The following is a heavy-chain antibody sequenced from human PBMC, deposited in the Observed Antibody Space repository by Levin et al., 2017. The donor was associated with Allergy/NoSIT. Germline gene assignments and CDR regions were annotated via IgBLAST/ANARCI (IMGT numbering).Heavy chain of an antibody. D-gene: IGHD3-10*01. V-gene: IGHV3-33*01. CDR1: GFTFSSYG. CDR2: IWYDGSNK. CDR3: ARDGSVLRQYYCYYMDV. Sequence: GGSLRLSCAASGFTFSSYGMHWVRQAPGKGLEWVAVIWYDGSNKYYADSVKGRFTISRDNSKNTLYLQMNSLRAEDTAVYYCARDGSVLRQYYCYYMDVWGKGTTVTVSS. J-gene: IGHJ6*03.